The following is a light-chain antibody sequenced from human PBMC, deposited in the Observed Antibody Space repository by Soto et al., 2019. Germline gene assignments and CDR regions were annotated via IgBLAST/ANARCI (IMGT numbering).Light chain of an antibody. CDR1: RSVSSSY. CDR2: GAS. Sequence: EIVTTQSPATLSVSPGERATLSCRASRSVSSSYLAWYQQKPGQAPRLLIYGASTRDTGIPARFSGSGSGTEFTLTISSLQSEDFAVYHCQQYNKWPPTFGQGTKVDI. V-gene: IGKV3-15*01. J-gene: IGKJ1*01. CDR3: QQYNKWPPT.